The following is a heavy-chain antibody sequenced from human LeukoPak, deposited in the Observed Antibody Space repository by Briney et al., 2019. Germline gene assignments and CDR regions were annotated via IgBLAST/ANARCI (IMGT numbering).Heavy chain of an antibody. V-gene: IGHV5-51*01. J-gene: IGHJ5*02. D-gene: IGHD3-10*01. CDR2: IYPGDSDT. CDR1: GYSFTSYW. Sequence: GESLKISCKGSGYSFTSYWIGWVRQMPGKGLEWMGIIYPGDSDTRYSPSLQGQVTISADKSISTAYLQWSSLKASDTAMYYCARHAYREVRGVIIHNWFDPWGQGTLVTVSS. CDR3: ARHAYREVRGVIIHNWFDP.